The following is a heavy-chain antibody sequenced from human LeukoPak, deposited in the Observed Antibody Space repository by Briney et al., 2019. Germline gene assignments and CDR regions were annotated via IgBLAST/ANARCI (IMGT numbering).Heavy chain of an antibody. J-gene: IGHJ4*02. D-gene: IGHD3-22*01. Sequence: SETLSLTCTVSGGSISSGDYYWSWIRQPPGKGLEWIGYIYYSGSTYYNPSLKSRVTISVDTSKNQFSLKLSSVTAADTAVYYCARWYYDSSGYRYFDYWGQGTLVTVSS. CDR2: IYYSGST. CDR1: GGSISSGDYY. CDR3: ARWYYDSSGYRYFDY. V-gene: IGHV4-30-4*01.